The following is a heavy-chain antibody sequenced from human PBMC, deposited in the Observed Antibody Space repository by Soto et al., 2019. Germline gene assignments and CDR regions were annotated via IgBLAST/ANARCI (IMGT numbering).Heavy chain of an antibody. J-gene: IGHJ5*02. D-gene: IGHD1-1*01. V-gene: IGHV4-31*03. Sequence: LSLTCTVSGGSISSGGYYWSWIRQHPGKGLEWIGYIYYSGSTYYNPSLKSRVTISVDTSKNQFSLKLSSVTAADTAVYYWARDLLSDNENWLEPWGQGTLVTVAS. CDR2: IYYSGST. CDR3: ARDLLSDNENWLEP. CDR1: GGSISSGGYY.